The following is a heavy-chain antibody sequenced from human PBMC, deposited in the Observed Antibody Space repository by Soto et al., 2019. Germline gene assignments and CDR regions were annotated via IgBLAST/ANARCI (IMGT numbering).Heavy chain of an antibody. CDR3: ARDRVVVVAATWDPYFDY. Sequence: ASVKVSCKASGYTFTSYGISWVRQAPGQGLEWMGWISAYNGNTNYAQKLQGRVTMTTDTSTSTAYMELRSLRSDGTAVYYCARDRVVVVAATWDPYFDYWGQGTLVTVSS. J-gene: IGHJ4*02. V-gene: IGHV1-18*01. D-gene: IGHD2-15*01. CDR2: ISAYNGNT. CDR1: GYTFTSYG.